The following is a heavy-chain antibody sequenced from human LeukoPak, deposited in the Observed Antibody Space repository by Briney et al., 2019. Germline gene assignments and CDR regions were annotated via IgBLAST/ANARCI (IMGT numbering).Heavy chain of an antibody. Sequence: ASVKVSCKASGYTFTSYGISWVRQAPGQGLEWMGWISAYNGNTNYAQKLQGRVTMTTDTSTSTAYMELRSLRSDDTAVYYCARDWKRKYYYDSSGYRFLDPWGQGTLVTVSS. CDR3: ARDWKRKYYYDSSGYRFLDP. J-gene: IGHJ5*02. CDR2: ISAYNGNT. D-gene: IGHD3-22*01. CDR1: GYTFTSYG. V-gene: IGHV1-18*01.